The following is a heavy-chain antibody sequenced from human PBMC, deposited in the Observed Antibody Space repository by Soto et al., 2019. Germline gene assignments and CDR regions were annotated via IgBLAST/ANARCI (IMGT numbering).Heavy chain of an antibody. D-gene: IGHD6-13*01. CDR2: INSDGSST. CDR3: ASSYSSSWFLYI. J-gene: IGHJ3*02. V-gene: IGHV3-74*01. CDR1: GFTFSSYW. Sequence: GGSLRLSCAASGFTFSSYWMHWVRQAPGKGLVWVSRINSDGSSTSYADSVKGRFTISRDNAKNTLYLQMNSPRAEDTAVYYCASSYSSSWFLYIWGQGTMVTVSS.